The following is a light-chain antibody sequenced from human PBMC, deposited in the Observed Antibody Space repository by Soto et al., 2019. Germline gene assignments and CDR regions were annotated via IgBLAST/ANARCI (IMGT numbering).Light chain of an antibody. CDR1: SSDVGSYNR. Sequence: QSALTQPPSVSGSPGQSVTISCTGTSSDVGSYNRVSWYQQPPGTAPKLMIYEVSNRPSGVPDRFSGSKSGNTASLTISGRQAEDEADYYCTSYTGSSTFVVFGGGTKLTVL. J-gene: IGLJ2*01. V-gene: IGLV2-18*02. CDR3: TSYTGSSTFVV. CDR2: EVS.